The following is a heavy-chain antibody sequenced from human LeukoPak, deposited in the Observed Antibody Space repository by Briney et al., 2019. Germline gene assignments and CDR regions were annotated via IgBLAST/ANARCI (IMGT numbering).Heavy chain of an antibody. V-gene: IGHV4-34*01. Sequence: PSETLSLTCAVYGGSFSGYYWSWIRQPPGKGLEWIGEINHSGSTNYNPSLKSRVTISVDTSKNQFSLKLSSVTAADTAVYYCARATIFGVFIISHYFDYWGQGTLVTVSS. CDR1: GGSFSGYY. D-gene: IGHD3-3*01. CDR3: ARATIFGVFIISHYFDY. J-gene: IGHJ4*02. CDR2: INHSGST.